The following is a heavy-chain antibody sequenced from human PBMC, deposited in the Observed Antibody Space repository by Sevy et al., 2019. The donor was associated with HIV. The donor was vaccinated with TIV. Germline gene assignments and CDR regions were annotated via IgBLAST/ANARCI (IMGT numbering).Heavy chain of an antibody. CDR3: ARVSGWYLRYGLDV. J-gene: IGHJ6*02. Sequence: ASVKVSCKTSGFNFASYDIYWVRQATGQGLEGVGVMNTNTGNTGSPQKFQGRVTMTSNTSITTAYMELRNLRPEDTDIYYCARVSGWYLRYGLDVWGQGTTVTVSS. CDR1: GFNFASYD. V-gene: IGHV1-8*02. D-gene: IGHD6-19*01. CDR2: MNTNTGNT.